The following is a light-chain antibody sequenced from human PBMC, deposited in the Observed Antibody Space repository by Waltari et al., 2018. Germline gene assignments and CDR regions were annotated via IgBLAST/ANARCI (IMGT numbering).Light chain of an antibody. Sequence: EVVLTQSPDTLSLSPGERATLFCRASQSISNNYLAWYQQKPGQAPRLLIYGASSRATGIPDKFSASGSGTDFTLTISRLEPEEFAVYYCQQYGNSPAYGFGQGTKLEV. CDR3: QQYGNSPAYG. CDR1: QSISNNY. CDR2: GAS. J-gene: IGKJ2*03. V-gene: IGKV3-20*01.